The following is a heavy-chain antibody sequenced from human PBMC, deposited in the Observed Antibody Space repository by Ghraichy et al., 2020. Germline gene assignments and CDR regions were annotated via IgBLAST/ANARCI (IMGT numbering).Heavy chain of an antibody. V-gene: IGHV3-74*01. CDR1: GFTIDSHW. Sequence: ESLNISCAASGFTIDSHWMHWVRQVPGKGLVWVSGIDNDGSNTDYADFVTGRFAISRDNSNNTVELQMNSLRVDDSAVYYCARGDYYFGIDVWGQGTTVTVSS. CDR3: ARGDYYFGIDV. J-gene: IGHJ6*02. CDR2: IDNDGSNT.